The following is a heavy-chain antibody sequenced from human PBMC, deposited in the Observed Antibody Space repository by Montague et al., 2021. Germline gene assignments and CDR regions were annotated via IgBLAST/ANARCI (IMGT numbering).Heavy chain of an antibody. J-gene: IGHJ4*02. CDR3: ARHNSGWYSDFGY. CDR2: IYWNDDK. V-gene: IGHV2-5*01. Sequence: PALVKPTQTLTLTCNFSGFSLNTRAVGVGWIRQPPGKALEWLALIYWNDDKRYSTSLKSRLTITKDTSKNQVVLTMTNADPVDTATYYCARHNSGWYSDFGYWYQGTLVTVSS. CDR1: GFSLNTRAVG. D-gene: IGHD6-19*01.